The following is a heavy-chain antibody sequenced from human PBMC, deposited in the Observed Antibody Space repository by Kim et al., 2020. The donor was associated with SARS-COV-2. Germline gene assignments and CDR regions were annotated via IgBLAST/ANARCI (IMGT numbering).Heavy chain of an antibody. V-gene: IGHV3-74*01. CDR2: INSDGSST. CDR1: GFTFSSYW. J-gene: IGHJ4*02. CDR3: TRIPYSSGWYGVEDS. Sequence: GGSLRLSCAASGFTFSSYWMHWVRQAPGKGLVWVSRINSDGSSTSYADSGKGRFTISRDNAKNTLYLQMNSLRAEDTAVYYCTRIPYSSGWYGVEDSWGQGTLVTVSS. D-gene: IGHD6-19*01.